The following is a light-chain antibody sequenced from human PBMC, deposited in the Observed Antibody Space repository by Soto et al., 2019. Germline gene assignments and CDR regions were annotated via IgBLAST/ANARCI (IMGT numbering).Light chain of an antibody. CDR3: QQLNTFPFI. J-gene: IGKJ5*01. CDR2: AAS. CDR1: QAIDTY. Sequence: DIQLTQSPSFLSASAGDRVTITCRASQAIDTYLAWYQQKPGKAPKLLIYAASLLPSGVPSRFSGSGSGTDSTLTINSLQPEDFASYYCQQLNTFPFIFGQGTRLEIK. V-gene: IGKV1-9*01.